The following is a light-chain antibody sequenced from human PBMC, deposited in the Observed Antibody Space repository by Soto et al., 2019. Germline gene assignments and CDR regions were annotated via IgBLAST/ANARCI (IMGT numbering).Light chain of an antibody. J-gene: IGLJ2*01. CDR3: QSSDGNNMV. Sequence: NFMLTQPHSVSESPGKTVTISCTGSSGSIASGYVQWYQQRPGSAPTTLIYEDNQSPAGVPERFSGSIDSSSNSASLTISGLRPEDEADYYCQSSDGNNMVFGGGTKLTVL. CDR2: EDN. CDR1: SGSIASGY. V-gene: IGLV6-57*02.